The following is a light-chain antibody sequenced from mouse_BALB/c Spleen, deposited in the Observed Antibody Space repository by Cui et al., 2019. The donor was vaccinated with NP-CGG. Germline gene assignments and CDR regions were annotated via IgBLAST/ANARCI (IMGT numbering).Light chain of an antibody. V-gene: IGLV1*01. Sequence: QAVVNQESALTTSPGEIVTLTCRSSTGAVTTSNYANWVQEKPDHLFTGLIGGTNNRAPGVPARFSGSLIGDKAALTVTGAQSEDEAIYFCALWYSNHWVFGGGTKLTVL. J-gene: IGLJ1*01. CDR3: ALWYSNHWV. CDR1: TGAVTTSNY. CDR2: GTN.